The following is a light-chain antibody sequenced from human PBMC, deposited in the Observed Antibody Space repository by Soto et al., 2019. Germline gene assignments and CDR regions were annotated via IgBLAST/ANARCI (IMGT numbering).Light chain of an antibody. CDR1: SSNIGAGYD. V-gene: IGLV1-40*01. J-gene: IGLJ1*01. CDR2: GNN. Sequence: QCVLTQPPSVSGAPGQRVTISCTGSSSNIGAGYDVHWYQQLPGTAPKLLIHGNNNRPSGVPDRFSGSKSGTSASLAFAGLQAEDEADYYCQSYDSSLSAYVFGTGTKVTVL. CDR3: QSYDSSLSAYV.